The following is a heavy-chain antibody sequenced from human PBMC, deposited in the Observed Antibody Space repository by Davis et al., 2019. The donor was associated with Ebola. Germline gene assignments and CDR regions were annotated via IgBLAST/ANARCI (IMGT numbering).Heavy chain of an antibody. J-gene: IGHJ6*01. CDR1: GFTFSSYA. V-gene: IGHV3-64D*06. CDR2: ITSNGGNT. Sequence: GGSLRLSCAASGFTFSSYAMHWVRQAPGKGLQYLAGITSNGGNTYHADSVKGRFTISRDNSKNTLYLQMSSLHQGPIGLPPGTLLQEHLWG. CDR3: TLLQEHL.